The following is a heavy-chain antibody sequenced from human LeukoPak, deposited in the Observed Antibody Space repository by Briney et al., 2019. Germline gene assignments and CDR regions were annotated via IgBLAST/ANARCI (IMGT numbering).Heavy chain of an antibody. CDR2: MNPNNGNT. CDR1: GYSFTNFY. D-gene: IGHD3-10*01. V-gene: IGHV1-8*01. Sequence: VSVKVSCKASGYSFTNFYINWVRQAAGQGLEWMGWMNPNNGNTGYAQKFQGRVTMTRDTSTDTAYMELGSLTPDDTGVYYCAKQGNFFGSGNYYGNWFDFWGQGKLVTVSS. CDR3: AKQGNFFGSGNYYGNWFDF. J-gene: IGHJ5*01.